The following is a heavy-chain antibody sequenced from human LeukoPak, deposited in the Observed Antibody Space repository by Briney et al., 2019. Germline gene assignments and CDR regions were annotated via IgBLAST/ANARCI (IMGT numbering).Heavy chain of an antibody. Sequence: GGSLRLSCAASGFTFSSYSMNWVRQAPGKGLEWVSYISSSSSTIYYADSVKSRFTISRDNAKNSLYLQMNSLRAEDTAVYYCATLLSGAFDIWGQGTMVTVSS. D-gene: IGHD3-10*01. CDR3: ATLLSGAFDI. CDR1: GFTFSSYS. V-gene: IGHV3-48*04. J-gene: IGHJ3*02. CDR2: ISSSSSTI.